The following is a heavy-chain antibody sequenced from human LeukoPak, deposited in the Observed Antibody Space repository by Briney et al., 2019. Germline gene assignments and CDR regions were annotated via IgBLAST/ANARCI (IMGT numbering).Heavy chain of an antibody. J-gene: IGHJ5*02. CDR3: ARDTTYYYGSGSYLNWFDP. CDR1: GGSISSYY. V-gene: IGHV4-4*07. D-gene: IGHD3-10*01. Sequence: SETLSLTCTVSGGSISSYYWGWIRQPAGKGLKWIGRIYTSGSTNYNPSLKSRVTISVDKSKNQFSLKLSSVTAADTAVYYCARDTTYYYGSGSYLNWFDPWGQGTLVTVSS. CDR2: IYTSGST.